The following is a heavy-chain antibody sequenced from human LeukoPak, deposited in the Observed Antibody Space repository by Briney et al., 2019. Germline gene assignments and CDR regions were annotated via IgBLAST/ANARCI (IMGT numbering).Heavy chain of an antibody. CDR2: INWNGGST. CDR1: GFTFDDYG. D-gene: IGHD2-15*01. Sequence: XSLLLSCAASGFTFDDYGMSWVRQAPGKGMEWVCGINWNGGSTCDADSVKGRFTISRDNEKKYLYLKMKIMRAEDTALYYCARSVAASRDYWGQGTLVTVSS. J-gene: IGHJ4*02. CDR3: ARSVAASRDY. V-gene: IGHV3-20*04.